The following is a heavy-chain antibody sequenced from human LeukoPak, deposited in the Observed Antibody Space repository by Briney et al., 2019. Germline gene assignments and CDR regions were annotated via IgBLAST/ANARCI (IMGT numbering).Heavy chain of an antibody. J-gene: IGHJ3*02. CDR2: MSYDGSNK. Sequence: PGGSLRLSCAASGFTFTTYAVHWVRQAPGKGLEWLAIMSYDGSNKYYADYVKGRFTVSRDSSKNTVYLQMNSLRVDDTAIYYCALAVAALEAYDIWGQGTMVTVSS. CDR3: ALAVAALEAYDI. CDR1: GFTFTTYA. D-gene: IGHD6-19*01. V-gene: IGHV3-30-3*01.